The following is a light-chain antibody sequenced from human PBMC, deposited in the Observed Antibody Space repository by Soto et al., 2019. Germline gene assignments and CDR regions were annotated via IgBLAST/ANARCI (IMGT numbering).Light chain of an antibody. J-gene: IGKJ3*01. V-gene: IGKV1D-12*01. CDR2: GAS. Sequence: DIQMTQSPSSVSASVGDTVSIACRASQAISNRLAWYQQQPGKGPKLLIYGASSLQSGVPSRFSGIGSGTDFTLNISSLQAVDSATYYCQQANSFPFTFGPGTKVDI. CDR1: QAISNR. CDR3: QQANSFPFT.